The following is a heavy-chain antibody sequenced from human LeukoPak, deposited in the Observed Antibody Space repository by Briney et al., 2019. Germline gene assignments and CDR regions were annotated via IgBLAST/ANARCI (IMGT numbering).Heavy chain of an antibody. CDR3: ERDGLWLSNPLDY. Sequence: AGGSLRLSCAASGFTFSSYSMNWVRQAPGKGLEWVSSISSSSSYIYYADSVKGRFTISRDNAKNSLYLQMNSLRAEDTAVYYCERDGLWLSNPLDYWGQGTLVTVSS. CDR1: GFTFSSYS. V-gene: IGHV3-21*01. D-gene: IGHD5-18*01. J-gene: IGHJ4*02. CDR2: ISSSSSYI.